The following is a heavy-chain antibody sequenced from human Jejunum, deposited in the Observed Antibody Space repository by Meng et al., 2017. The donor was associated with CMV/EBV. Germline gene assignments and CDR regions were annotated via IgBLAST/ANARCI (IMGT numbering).Heavy chain of an antibody. Sequence: QLQLQVSGPGLVKPSETLSLSCIVASGPMSSINYSWGCIRQPPGKGLEWIGSIYYSGTIYYTPSLKSRGTISVDTSKSQFSLRLSSVTAADTAVYYCARGTGSYGHQFDYWGQGTLVTVSS. D-gene: IGHD5-18*01. CDR3: ARGTGSYGHQFDY. J-gene: IGHJ4*02. CDR1: SGPMSSINYS. CDR2: IYYSGTI. V-gene: IGHV4-39*07.